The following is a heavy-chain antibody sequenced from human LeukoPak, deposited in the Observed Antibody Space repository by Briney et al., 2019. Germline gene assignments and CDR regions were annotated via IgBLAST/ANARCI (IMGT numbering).Heavy chain of an antibody. CDR1: GGSISSHY. D-gene: IGHD4-11*01. J-gene: IGHJ6*03. V-gene: IGHV4-59*11. CDR2: IYYSGST. Sequence: SETLSLTCTVSGGSISSHYWSWIRQPPGKGLEWIGYIYYSGSTNYNPSLKSRVTISVDTSKNQFPLKLSSVTAADTAVYYCARSYSNDYYYYMDVWGKGTTVTVSS. CDR3: ARSYSNDYYYYMDV.